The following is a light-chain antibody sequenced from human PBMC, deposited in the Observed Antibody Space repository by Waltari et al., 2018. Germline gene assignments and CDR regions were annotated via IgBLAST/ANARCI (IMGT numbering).Light chain of an antibody. J-gene: IGKJ1*01. CDR1: QSLLYQNNKNY. Sequence: EIVMTHSPDSLAVSLGERATLNCTSRQSLLYQNNKNYLAWYQQRPGQPPKVLIYGASTRASGIPDRFSGSGSGTDFTLTISSLQAEDVAVYYCQQYNNRPRTFGRGTKVEIK. CDR2: GAS. V-gene: IGKV4-1*01. CDR3: QQYNNRPRT.